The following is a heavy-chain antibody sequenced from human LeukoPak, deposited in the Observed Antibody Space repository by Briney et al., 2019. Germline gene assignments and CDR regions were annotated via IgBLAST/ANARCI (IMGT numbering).Heavy chain of an antibody. V-gene: IGHV3-21*01. CDR1: GFTFSSYS. D-gene: IGHD3-22*01. CDR2: ISSSSSYI. J-gene: IGHJ6*02. Sequence: GGSLRLSCAASGFTFSSYSMTWVRQAPGKGLEWVSSISSSSSYIYYADSVKGRFTISRDNAKNSLYLQMNSLRAEDTAVYYCARDVHDSSGYYRLPFYYYGMDVWGQGTTVTVSS. CDR3: ARDVHDSSGYYRLPFYYYGMDV.